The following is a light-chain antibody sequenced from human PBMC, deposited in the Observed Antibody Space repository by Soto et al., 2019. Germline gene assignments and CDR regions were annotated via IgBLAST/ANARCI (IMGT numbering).Light chain of an antibody. Sequence: DIQMKQSPTSLSASVGDRVTITCRASQTLDTYLNWFQQTPGKAPKLLIYAASGLQSRVPSRFSGSGSGTDFTLTIRSLQPEDFATYYCQRSYITPWTFGQGTKVEIK. J-gene: IGKJ1*01. V-gene: IGKV1-39*01. CDR1: QTLDTY. CDR3: QRSYITPWT. CDR2: AAS.